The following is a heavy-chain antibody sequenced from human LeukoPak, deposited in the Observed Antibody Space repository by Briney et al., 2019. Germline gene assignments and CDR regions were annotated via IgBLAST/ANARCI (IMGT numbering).Heavy chain of an antibody. CDR3: ARSPGPPYCSSTSCLRRRDAFDI. CDR2: INHSGST. J-gene: IGHJ3*02. CDR1: GGSFSGYY. V-gene: IGHV4-34*01. Sequence: SETLSLTCAVYGGSFSGYYWSWIRQPPGKGPEWIGEINHSGSTNYNPSLKSRVTISVDTSKNQFSLKLSSVTAADTAVYYCARSPGPPYCSSTSCLRRRDAFDIWGQGTMVTVSS. D-gene: IGHD2-2*01.